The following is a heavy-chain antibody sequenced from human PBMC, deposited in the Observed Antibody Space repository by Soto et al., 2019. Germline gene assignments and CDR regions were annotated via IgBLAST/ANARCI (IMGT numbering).Heavy chain of an antibody. V-gene: IGHV4-59*08. CDR3: ARHEYNSSFTHQNNFDY. J-gene: IGHJ4*02. Sequence: SETLSLICSVSGLSIISYYWSWIRQPPGYGLEWIGYIYYSESTNNNPSLKSQDTIAVDTTKTQFSLKLSSVTAADTAVYYWARHEYNSSFTHQNNFDYWGQGTLVTVSS. CDR2: IYYSEST. D-gene: IGHD6-6*01. CDR1: GLSIISYY.